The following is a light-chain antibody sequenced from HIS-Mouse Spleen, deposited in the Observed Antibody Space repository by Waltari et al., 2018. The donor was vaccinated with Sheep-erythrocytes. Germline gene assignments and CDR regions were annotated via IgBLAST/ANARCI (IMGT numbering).Light chain of an antibody. CDR1: SSDVGGYHY. V-gene: IGLV2-8*01. J-gene: IGLJ2*01. CDR3: SSYAGSNNLV. CDR2: DVS. Sequence: QSALTQPPSASGSPGQSVTISCPGTSSDVGGYHYVSWYQQHPGKAPKLMIYDVSKRPSGVPDRFSGSKSGNTASLTVSGLQAEDEADYYCSSYAGSNNLVFGGGTKLTVL.